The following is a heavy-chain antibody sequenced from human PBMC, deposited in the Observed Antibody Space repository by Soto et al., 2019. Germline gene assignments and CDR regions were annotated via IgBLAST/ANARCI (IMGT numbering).Heavy chain of an antibody. CDR2: IIPILGIA. V-gene: IGHV1-69*02. J-gene: IGHJ6*02. Sequence: QVQLVQSGAEVKKPGSSVKVSCKASGGTFSSYTISWVRQAPGQGLEWMGRIIPILGIANYAQKFQGRVTITADKLXSTAYMELSSLRSEDTAVYYCARGTAKNYYYGMDVWGQGTTVTVSS. CDR1: GGTFSSYT. CDR3: ARGTAKNYYYGMDV. D-gene: IGHD1-1*01.